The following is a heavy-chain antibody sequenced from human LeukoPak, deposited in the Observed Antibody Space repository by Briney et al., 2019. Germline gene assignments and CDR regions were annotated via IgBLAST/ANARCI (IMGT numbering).Heavy chain of an antibody. CDR2: ISGSGGST. D-gene: IGHD5/OR15-5a*01. J-gene: IGHJ5*02. CDR3: AKDSVAFPSRWFDP. CDR1: GFTFSSYA. Sequence: GGSLRLSCAAPGFTFSSYAMSWVRQAPVKGLEWVSAISGSGGSTYYADSVKGRFTISRDNSKNTLYLQMNSLRAEDTAVYYCAKDSVAFPSRWFDPWGQGTLVTVSS. V-gene: IGHV3-23*01.